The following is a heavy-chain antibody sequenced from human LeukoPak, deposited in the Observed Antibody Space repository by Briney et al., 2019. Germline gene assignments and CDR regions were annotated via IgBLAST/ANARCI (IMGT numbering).Heavy chain of an antibody. V-gene: IGHV1-2*02. CDR3: KQKTGYEILTGLDY. CDR2: INPNSGGT. Sequence: ASVKVSWKASGYTFTGYYMHWVRQAPGQMLEWMGLINPNSGGTNYAQKFQGRVTMTRDTSIRTAYMELSRLRSDDTAVYFFKQKTGYEILTGLDYWGQGTLVTVSS. D-gene: IGHD3-9*01. CDR1: GYTFTGYY. J-gene: IGHJ4*02.